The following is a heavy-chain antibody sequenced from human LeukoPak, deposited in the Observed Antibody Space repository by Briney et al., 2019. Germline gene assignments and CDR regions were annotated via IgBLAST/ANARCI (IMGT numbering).Heavy chain of an antibody. CDR1: GGSISSGGYY. J-gene: IGHJ4*02. D-gene: IGHD3-16*02. Sequence: SETLSLTCTVSGGSISSGGYYWSWIRQHPGKGLEWIGYIYYSGSTYYNPSLKSRVTISVDTSKNQFSLKLSSVTAADTAVYSCARDRDYDYIWGTYRVFDYWGQGTLVTVSS. CDR2: IYYSGST. CDR3: ARDRDYDYIWGTYRVFDY. V-gene: IGHV4-31*03.